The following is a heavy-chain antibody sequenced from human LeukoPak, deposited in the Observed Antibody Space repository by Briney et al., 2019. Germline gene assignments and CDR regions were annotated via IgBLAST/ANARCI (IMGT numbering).Heavy chain of an antibody. J-gene: IGHJ5*02. CDR3: ARGEYSYGPRSNWFDP. CDR2: IIPIFGTA. D-gene: IGHD5-18*01. Sequence: GASVKVSCKASGGTFSSYAISWVRQAPGQGLEWMGGIIPIFGTANYAQKFQGRVAITADESTSTAYMELSSLRSEDTAVYYCARGEYSYGPRSNWFDPWGQGTLVTVSS. V-gene: IGHV1-69*13. CDR1: GGTFSSYA.